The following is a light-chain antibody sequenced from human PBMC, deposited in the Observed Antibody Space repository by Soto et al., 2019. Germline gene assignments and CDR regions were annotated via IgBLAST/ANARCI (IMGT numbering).Light chain of an antibody. J-gene: IGKJ4*01. Sequence: DIQMTQSPSSLSASVGDRVNITCRASQGISSWLAWYQQKPGKAPKLLIYDASSLQNGAPSRLSGSGAGTYFTLTNNSLQPEDFTTYYCQQANTLPPTFGGGNKVEIK. CDR3: QQANTLPPT. CDR1: QGISSW. V-gene: IGKV1-12*01. CDR2: DAS.